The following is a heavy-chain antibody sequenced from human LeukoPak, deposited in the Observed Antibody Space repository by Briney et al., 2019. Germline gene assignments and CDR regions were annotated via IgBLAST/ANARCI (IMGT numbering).Heavy chain of an antibody. CDR3: ARIPRDTAMVNFDY. CDR1: GYSFTSYW. J-gene: IGHJ4*02. CDR2: IYPGDSDT. D-gene: IGHD5-18*01. Sequence: PGESLKISCKGSGYSFTSYWIGWGRQVPGKGLEWMGIIYPGDSDTRYSPSFQGQVTISADKSISTAYLQSSSLKASDTAQYYCARIPRDTAMVNFDYWGQGTLVTVSS. V-gene: IGHV5-51*03.